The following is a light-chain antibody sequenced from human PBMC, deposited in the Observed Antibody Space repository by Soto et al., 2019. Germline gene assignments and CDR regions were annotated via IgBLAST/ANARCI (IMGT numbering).Light chain of an antibody. J-gene: IGKJ1*01. CDR3: QQSYSIPWT. CDR1: QSIGSY. Sequence: DIQVTQSPSSLSASVGDRVTITCRASQSIGSYVNWYQHNTGKAPNLLIYAASSLQSGVPSRFSGSGSGTDFTLTISSLLPEDFATYYCQQSYSIPWTIGQGTKVDIK. CDR2: AAS. V-gene: IGKV1-39*01.